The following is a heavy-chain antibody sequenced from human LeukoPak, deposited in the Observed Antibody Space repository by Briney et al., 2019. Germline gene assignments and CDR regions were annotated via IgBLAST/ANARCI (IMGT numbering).Heavy chain of an antibody. Sequence: PSETLSLTCTVSGGSISSYYWSWIRQPAGKGLEWIGRIYTSGSTNYNPSLKSRVTMSVDTSKNQFSLKLSSVTAADTAVYYCASAIALHAVAGIAFDIWGQGTMVTVSS. CDR2: IYTSGST. V-gene: IGHV4-4*07. CDR3: ASAIALHAVAGIAFDI. J-gene: IGHJ3*02. D-gene: IGHD6-19*01. CDR1: GGSISSYY.